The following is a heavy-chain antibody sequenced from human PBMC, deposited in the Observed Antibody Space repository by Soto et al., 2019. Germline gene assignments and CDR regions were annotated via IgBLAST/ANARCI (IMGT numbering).Heavy chain of an antibody. CDR2: IYHGGNT. CDR3: ARHSSYYYDSSAYYDS. V-gene: IGHV4-4*02. CDR1: GAPISTGNW. Sequence: QVHLQESGPGLVQSSGTLSLTCGVSGAPISTGNWWTWVRQPPGKGLEWIGEIYHGGNTNYRPSLKSRVPISVDKAKNPFSLRLSSVTAADTAVYYCARHSSYYYDSSAYYDSWGQGALVTVSS. J-gene: IGHJ5*01. D-gene: IGHD3-22*01.